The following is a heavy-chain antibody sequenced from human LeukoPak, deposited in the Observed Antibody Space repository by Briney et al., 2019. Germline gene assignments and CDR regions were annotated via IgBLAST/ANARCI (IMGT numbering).Heavy chain of an antibody. CDR3: ATSGSYYDPLDY. CDR1: GYSISSGYY. Sequence: KTSETLSLTCTVSGYSISSGYYWGWIRQPPGKGLEWIGSIYHSGSTYYNPSLKSRVTISVDTSKNQFSLKLSSVTAADTAVYYCATSGSYYDPLDYWGQGTLVTVSS. V-gene: IGHV4-38-2*02. D-gene: IGHD1-26*01. J-gene: IGHJ4*02. CDR2: IYHSGST.